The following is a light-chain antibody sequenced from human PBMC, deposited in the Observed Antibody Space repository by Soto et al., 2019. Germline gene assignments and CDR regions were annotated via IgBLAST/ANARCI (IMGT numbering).Light chain of an antibody. CDR1: QSISSY. Sequence: DIQMTQSPSSLSSSVVERVTITCGASQSISSYLNWYQQKPGKAPKLLIYAASSLQSGAPSRFSGSGSGTEFTLTISSLQPEDFAVYYCQQDYNLPLTFGQGTKVDIK. J-gene: IGKJ1*01. V-gene: IGKV1-39*01. CDR2: AAS. CDR3: QQDYNLPLT.